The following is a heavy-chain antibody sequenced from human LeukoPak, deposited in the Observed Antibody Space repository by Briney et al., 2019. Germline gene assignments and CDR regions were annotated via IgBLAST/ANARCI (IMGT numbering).Heavy chain of an antibody. D-gene: IGHD6-13*01. CDR1: GGSISSYY. J-gene: IGHJ4*02. CDR2: ISSGATYT. Sequence: LSLTCTVSGGSISSYYWSWIRQAPGKGREWISYISSGATYTKYADSVKGRFTISRDNAKSSMYLQMDSLRAEDTAVYYCARTHTSRWCLDYWGQGTLVTVSS. V-gene: IGHV3-11*03. CDR3: ARTHTSRWCLDY.